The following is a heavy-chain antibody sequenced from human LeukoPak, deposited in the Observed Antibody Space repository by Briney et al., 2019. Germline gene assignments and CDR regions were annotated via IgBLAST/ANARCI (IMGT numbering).Heavy chain of an antibody. Sequence: SETLSLTCTVSGGSISSGGYYWSWIRQHPGKGLEWLGYIYYSGSTYYNPFLKSRVTISVDTSKNQFSLKLSSVTAADTAVYYCAKVYSSCWFTIYYFDYWGQGTLVTVSS. V-gene: IGHV4-31*03. D-gene: IGHD6-19*01. CDR1: GGSISSGGYY. J-gene: IGHJ4*02. CDR2: IYYSGST. CDR3: AKVYSSCWFTIYYFDY.